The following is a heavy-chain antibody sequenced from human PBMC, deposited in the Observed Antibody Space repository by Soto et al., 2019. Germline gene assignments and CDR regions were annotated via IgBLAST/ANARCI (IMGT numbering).Heavy chain of an antibody. J-gene: IGHJ4*02. CDR2: ISYDGSNK. V-gene: IGHV3-30*18. CDR1: GFTFSSYG. CDR3: AKLPSPYYYDSSGYYRDFDY. Sequence: QVQLVESGGGVVQPGRSLRLSCTASGFTFSSYGMHWVRQAPGKGLEWVAVISYDGSNKYYADSVKGRFTISRDNSKNTLYLQMNSLRAEDTAVYYCAKLPSPYYYDSSGYYRDFDYWGQGTLVTVSS. D-gene: IGHD3-22*01.